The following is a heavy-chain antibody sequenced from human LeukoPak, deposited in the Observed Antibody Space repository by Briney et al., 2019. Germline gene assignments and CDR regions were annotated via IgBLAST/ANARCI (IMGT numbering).Heavy chain of an antibody. CDR1: GYTFTGYY. J-gene: IGHJ5*02. CDR3: ARDRALVSSRSTLRNWFDP. CDR2: INPNSGGT. Sequence: ASVKVFCKASGYTFTGYYMHWVRQAPGQGLEWMGWINPNSGGTNYAQKFQGRVTMTRDTSISTAYMELSRLRSDDTAVYYCARDRALVSSRSTLRNWFDPWGQGTLVTVSS. V-gene: IGHV1-2*02. D-gene: IGHD6-13*01.